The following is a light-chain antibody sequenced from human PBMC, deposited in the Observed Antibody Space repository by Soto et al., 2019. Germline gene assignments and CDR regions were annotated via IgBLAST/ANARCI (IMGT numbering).Light chain of an antibody. CDR1: QYINTR. J-gene: IGKJ1*01. CDR3: QQYGSSSWT. CDR2: GAS. V-gene: IGKV3-20*01. Sequence: EIVLTQSPATLSSFPGDRVTLSCRASQYINTRLAWYQHRPGQAPRLLIYGASSRATGIPDRFSGSGSGTDFTLTISRLENEDFAVYYCQQYGSSSWTFGQGTKVDIK.